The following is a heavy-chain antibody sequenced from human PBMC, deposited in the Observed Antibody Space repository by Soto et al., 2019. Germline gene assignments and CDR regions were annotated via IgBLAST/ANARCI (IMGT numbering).Heavy chain of an antibody. CDR3: ARRYNSYFDN. CDR2: MNQDGREK. Sequence: GGSLRLSCEASGFTFSSYWMTWVRQAPGKGLEWVAHMNQDGREKYYVGSVKGRVTIFRDNAKNSLYLQMKSLTAEDTAVYYCARRYNSYFDNWGLGTLVTVSS. D-gene: IGHD5-12*01. CDR1: GFTFSSYW. V-gene: IGHV3-7*01. J-gene: IGHJ4*02.